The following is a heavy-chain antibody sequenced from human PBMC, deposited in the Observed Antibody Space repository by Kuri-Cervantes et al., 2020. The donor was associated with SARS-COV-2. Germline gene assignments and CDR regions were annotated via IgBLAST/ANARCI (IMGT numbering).Heavy chain of an antibody. Sequence: SETLSLTCAVYGGSFSGYYWSWIRQPPGKGLEWIGEINHSGSTNYNPSLKRRVTISVDTSKNQFSLKLSSVTAADTAVYYCARAAQGYGMDVWGQGTTVTVSS. CDR1: GGSFSGYY. J-gene: IGHJ6*02. V-gene: IGHV4-34*01. CDR2: INHSGST. CDR3: ARAAQGYGMDV.